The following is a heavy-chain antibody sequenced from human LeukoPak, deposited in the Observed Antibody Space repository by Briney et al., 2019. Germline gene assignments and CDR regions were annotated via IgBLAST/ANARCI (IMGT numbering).Heavy chain of an antibody. Sequence: PPETLSLTCTVSGGSISSSSYYWGWIRQPPGKGLEWIGSIYYSGSTYYNPSLKSRVTISVDTSKNQFSLKLSSVTAADTAVYYCASHAAAGTRWDYWGQGTLVTVSS. CDR3: ASHAAAGTRWDY. CDR2: IYYSGST. CDR1: GGSISSSSYY. D-gene: IGHD6-13*01. V-gene: IGHV4-39*01. J-gene: IGHJ4*02.